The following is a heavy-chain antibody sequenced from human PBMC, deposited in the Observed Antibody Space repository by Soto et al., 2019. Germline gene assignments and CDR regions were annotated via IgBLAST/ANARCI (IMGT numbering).Heavy chain of an antibody. CDR2: IDPSDSYT. Sequence: XESLTISCKGSGYSFTSYWISLVRQMRGKGLEWMGRIDPSDSYTNYSPSFQGHVTISADKSISTAYLQWSSLKASDTAMYYCARVAARGYYYGMDVWGQGTTVTVSS. J-gene: IGHJ6*02. D-gene: IGHD6-6*01. CDR1: GYSFTSYW. V-gene: IGHV5-10-1*01. CDR3: ARVAARGYYYGMDV.